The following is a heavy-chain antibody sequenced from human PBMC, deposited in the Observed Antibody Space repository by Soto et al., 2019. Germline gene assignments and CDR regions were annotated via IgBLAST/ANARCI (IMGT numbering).Heavy chain of an antibody. Sequence: QVQLVQSGAELKKPGASVKVSCKASGYAFSNYDMNWVRQATGQGPEWIGWVNPNNGDTGYAQKFQGRVTLTTDISTRTAYMELTSLRSEDAAIYYCAKVSRKGSAIDFDYWGQGTLITVSS. CDR1: GYAFSNYD. CDR2: VNPNNGDT. D-gene: IGHD3-10*01. CDR3: AKVSRKGSAIDFDY. V-gene: IGHV1-8*01. J-gene: IGHJ4*02.